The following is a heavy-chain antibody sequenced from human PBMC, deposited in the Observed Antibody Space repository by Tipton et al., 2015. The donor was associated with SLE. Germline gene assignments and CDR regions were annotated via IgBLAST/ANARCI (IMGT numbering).Heavy chain of an antibody. V-gene: IGHV4-61*09. CDR1: VGPLTSGRYY. Sequence: TLSLTCTVSVGPLTSGRYYWSWIRQPAGKGLEWIGHIYTTGSTNYSPSLKSRVTMSVDTSKNQFSLKLSSVSAADTAVYYCARIPDISGWPFDYWGQGTLVTVSS. D-gene: IGHD6-19*01. CDR3: ARIPDISGWPFDY. CDR2: IYTTGST. J-gene: IGHJ4*02.